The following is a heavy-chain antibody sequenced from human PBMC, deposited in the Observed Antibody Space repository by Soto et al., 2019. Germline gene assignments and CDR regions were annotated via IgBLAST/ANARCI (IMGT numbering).Heavy chain of an antibody. V-gene: IGHV2-5*02. CDR1: GFSLSTSGVG. CDR2: IYWDDDK. Sequence: QITLKESGPTLVKPTQTLTLTCTFSGFSLSTSGVGVGWIRQPPGKALGWLALIYWDDDKRYSPSLQSRLTTPXAXTXXQVVPTMTNMDPLATATYYSAHSSPTALLRAEFAYWGQGTLVTVSS. D-gene: IGHD4-17*01. J-gene: IGHJ4*02. CDR3: AHSSPTALLRAEFAY.